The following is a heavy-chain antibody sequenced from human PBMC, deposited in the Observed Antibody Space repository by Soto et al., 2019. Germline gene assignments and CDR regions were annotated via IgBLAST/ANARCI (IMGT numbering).Heavy chain of an antibody. Sequence: QLQLVESGGGVVQPGTSLRLSCTASGFMFKSYVMHWVRQAPGKGLEWVALTSYDGNNKYYGDSVKGRFTVSRYNYKNTLHLQMDSLRPEDTALYYCARWGTTGGFDLWGQGTLVSVSS. D-gene: IGHD3-16*01. CDR2: TSYDGNNK. CDR3: ARWGTTGGFDL. V-gene: IGHV3-30*19. J-gene: IGHJ4*02. CDR1: GFMFKSYV.